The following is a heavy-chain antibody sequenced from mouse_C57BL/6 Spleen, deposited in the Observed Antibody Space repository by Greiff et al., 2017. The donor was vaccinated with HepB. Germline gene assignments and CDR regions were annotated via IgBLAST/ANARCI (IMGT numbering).Heavy chain of an antibody. CDR3: AREIYYDYYAMDY. Sequence: VKVVESGPELVKPGASVKISCKASGYAFSSSWMNWVKQRPGKGLEWIGRIYPGDGDTNYNGKFKGKATLTADKSSSTAYMQLSSLTSEDSAVYFCAREIYYDYYAMDYWGQGTSVTVSS. D-gene: IGHD2-1*01. CDR1: GYAFSSSW. J-gene: IGHJ4*01. CDR2: IYPGDGDT. V-gene: IGHV1-82*01.